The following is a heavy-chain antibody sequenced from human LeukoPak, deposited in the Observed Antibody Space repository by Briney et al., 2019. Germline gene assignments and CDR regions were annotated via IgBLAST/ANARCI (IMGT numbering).Heavy chain of an antibody. J-gene: IGHJ3*01. CDR2: IYYSGST. CDR3: AREGRVVPAARL. CDR1: GGSISSGDYY. Sequence: SETLSLTCTVSGGSISSGDYYWSWIRQPPGKGLEWTGYIYYSGSTYYNPSLKSRVTISVDTSKNQFSLKLSSVTAADTAVYYCAREGRVVPAARLWGQGTMVTVSS. V-gene: IGHV4-30-4*01. D-gene: IGHD2-2*01.